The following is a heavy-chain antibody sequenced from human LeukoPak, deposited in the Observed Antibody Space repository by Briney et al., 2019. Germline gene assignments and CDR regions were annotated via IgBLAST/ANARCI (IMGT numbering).Heavy chain of an antibody. CDR2: ISSSGSTI. Sequence: PGGSLRLSCAASGFTFSDYYMSWIRQAPGKGLEWVSYISSSGSTIYYADSVKGRFTISRDNAKNSLYLQMNSLRAEDTAVYYCARDPVDDILIGYYHFDYWGQGTLVTVSS. J-gene: IGHJ4*02. D-gene: IGHD3-9*01. CDR1: GFTFSDYY. V-gene: IGHV3-11*01. CDR3: ARDPVDDILIGYYHFDY.